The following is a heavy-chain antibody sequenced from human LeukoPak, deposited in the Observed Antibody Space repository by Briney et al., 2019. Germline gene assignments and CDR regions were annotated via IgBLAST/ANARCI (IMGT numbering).Heavy chain of an antibody. Sequence: ASVKVSCKASGGTFSSYAINWVRQAPGQGLEWMGGIIPIFSPANYAQQFRGRVTITADESTSTVYMELTSLRSEDTAVYYCARDRGFPYYYMDVWGKGTTVTVSS. CDR2: IIPIFSPA. J-gene: IGHJ6*03. V-gene: IGHV1-69*13. CDR1: GGTFSSYA. CDR3: ARDRGFPYYYMDV.